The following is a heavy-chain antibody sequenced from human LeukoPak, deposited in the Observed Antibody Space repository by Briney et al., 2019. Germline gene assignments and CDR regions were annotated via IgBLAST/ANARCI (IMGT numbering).Heavy chain of an antibody. CDR1: GCTFTSYG. V-gene: IGHV1-18*01. D-gene: IGHD6-13*01. J-gene: IGHJ5*02. CDR3: ARGPLSSGWSNWFDP. Sequence: ASVKVSCKASGCTFTSYGISWVRQAPGQGLEWMGWISAYNGNTNYAQKLQGRVTMTTDTSTSTAYMELRSLRSDDTAVYYCARGPLSSGWSNWFDPWGQGTLVTVSS. CDR2: ISAYNGNT.